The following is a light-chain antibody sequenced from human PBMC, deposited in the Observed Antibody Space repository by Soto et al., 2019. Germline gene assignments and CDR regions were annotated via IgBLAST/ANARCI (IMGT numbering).Light chain of an antibody. Sequence: AIRMTQSPSPFSASTGVRVTIACRASQCISSYLAWYQQKPGKAPKLLIYAASTLKSGVPSRFSGSGSGTDFTLTISCLQSEDFATYYCQQYYSYPLPFGGGTKVDIK. CDR1: QCISSY. CDR3: QQYYSYPLP. J-gene: IGKJ4*02. CDR2: AAS. V-gene: IGKV1-8*01.